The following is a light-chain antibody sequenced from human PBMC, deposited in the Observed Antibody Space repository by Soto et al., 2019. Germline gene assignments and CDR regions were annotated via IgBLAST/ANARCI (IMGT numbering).Light chain of an antibody. Sequence: DIQMTQSPSSLSASVGDRVTITCRASQSISNYLNWYQQKPGKAPNLLIYAASSLVSGVPSRFSGSGFGTDFTLTISSLQPEDFATYHCQQTYGTPPWTFGQGTKVEIK. V-gene: IGKV1-39*01. CDR3: QQTYGTPPWT. CDR2: AAS. CDR1: QSISNY. J-gene: IGKJ1*01.